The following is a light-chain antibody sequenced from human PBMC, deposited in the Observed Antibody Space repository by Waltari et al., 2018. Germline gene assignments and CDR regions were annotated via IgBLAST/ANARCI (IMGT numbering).Light chain of an antibody. Sequence: QSALTQPASVSGSPGHSITISCTGTSSDVGGYDYVSWYQQHPGTAPKLMIYDVSNRPSGVSNRFSCAKSGNTASLTISGLQAEDEADYYCNSYTSSSTLVFGGGTKLTVL. CDR3: NSYTSSSTLV. V-gene: IGLV2-14*03. J-gene: IGLJ2*01. CDR2: DVS. CDR1: SSDVGGYDY.